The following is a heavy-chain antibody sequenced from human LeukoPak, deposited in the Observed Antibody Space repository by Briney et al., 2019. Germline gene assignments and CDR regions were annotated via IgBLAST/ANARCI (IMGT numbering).Heavy chain of an antibody. Sequence: GGSLRLSCIASGFTFSSHLMHWVRQVPGKGLVWVSRIDSDGSKTDYADSVKGRFTFSRDNARNTLYLQMNSLRAEDTAVYYCARDRHSGSYYGYFDDWGQGTLVTVSS. CDR2: IDSDGSKT. D-gene: IGHD1-26*01. CDR1: GFTFSSHL. V-gene: IGHV3-74*01. J-gene: IGHJ4*02. CDR3: ARDRHSGSYYGYFDD.